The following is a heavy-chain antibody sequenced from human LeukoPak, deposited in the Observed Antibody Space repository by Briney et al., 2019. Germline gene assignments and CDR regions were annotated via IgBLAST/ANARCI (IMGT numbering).Heavy chain of an antibody. Sequence: SETLSLTCTVSGTSIRNYYWSWVRQSPGQGLEWLAYGHHTGSSNFSPPFRSRVTTSVDASRNQFSLRLTSMTAADTAVYYCAREKEGTDHDSTAAFHYWGQGILVIVSS. J-gene: IGHJ4*02. V-gene: IGHV4-59*01. D-gene: IGHD3-22*01. CDR1: GTSIRNYY. CDR3: AREKEGTDHDSTAAFHY. CDR2: GHHTGSS.